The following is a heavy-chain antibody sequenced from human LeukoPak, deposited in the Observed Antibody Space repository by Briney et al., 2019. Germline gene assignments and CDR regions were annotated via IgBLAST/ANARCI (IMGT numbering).Heavy chain of an antibody. CDR1: GYTFTSYD. D-gene: IGHD3-10*01. CDR3: ARGRDVLLWFGGQKNYYMDV. V-gene: IGHV1-8*03. J-gene: IGHJ6*03. CDR2: MNPNSGNT. Sequence: GASVKVSCKASGYTFTSYDINWVRQATGQGLEWMGWMNPNSGNTGYAQKFQGRVTITRNTSISTAYMELSSLRSEDTAVYYCARGRDVLLWFGGQKNYYMDVWGKGTTVTVSS.